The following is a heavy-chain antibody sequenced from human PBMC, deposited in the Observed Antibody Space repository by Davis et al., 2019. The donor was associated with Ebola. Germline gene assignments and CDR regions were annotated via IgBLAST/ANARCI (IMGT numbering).Heavy chain of an antibody. V-gene: IGHV4-30-4*01. CDR1: GGSISSGDYY. J-gene: IGHJ4*02. D-gene: IGHD2-2*01. CDR3: ARVEVKAVVPAAIHFDY. Sequence: PSETLSLTCTVSGGSISSGDYYWSWIRQPPGKGLEWIGYIYYSGSTYYNPSLKSRVTISVDTSKNQFSLKLSSVTAADTAVYYCARVEVKAVVPAAIHFDYWGQGTLVTVSS. CDR2: IYYSGST.